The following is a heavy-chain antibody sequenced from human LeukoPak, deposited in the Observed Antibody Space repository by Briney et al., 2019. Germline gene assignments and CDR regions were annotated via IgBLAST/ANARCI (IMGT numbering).Heavy chain of an antibody. D-gene: IGHD3-10*01. J-gene: IGHJ4*02. CDR1: GFTFSSSY. CDR3: AKDEYYYGSGSFDY. CDR2: IKQDGSEK. Sequence: GGSLRLSCAVSGFTFSSSYMNWVRQAPGKGLEWVANIKQDGSEKYYVDSVKGRFTISRDNAKNSLYLQMNSLRAEDTALYYCAKDEYYYGSGSFDYWGQGTLVTVSS. V-gene: IGHV3-7*03.